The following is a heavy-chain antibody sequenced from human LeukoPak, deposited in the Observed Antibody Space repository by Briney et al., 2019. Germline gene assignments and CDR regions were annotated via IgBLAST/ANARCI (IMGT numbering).Heavy chain of an antibody. Sequence: PGGSLRLSCAASGFTFSSYSMNWIRQGPGKGLEWVAVVSYDGSNKYYGDSVKGRFTISRDNSKNTVYLQMNSLRAEDTAVYYCAKSFEQYEYYYYGMDVWGRGTTVTVSS. CDR1: GFTFSSYS. D-gene: IGHD2/OR15-2a*01. V-gene: IGHV3-30*18. CDR3: AKSFEQYEYYYYGMDV. CDR2: VSYDGSNK. J-gene: IGHJ6*02.